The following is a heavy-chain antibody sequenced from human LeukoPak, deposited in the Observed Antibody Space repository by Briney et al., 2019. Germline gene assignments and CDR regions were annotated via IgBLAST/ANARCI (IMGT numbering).Heavy chain of an antibody. CDR2: ISYDGSNK. CDR1: GFTFSSYG. V-gene: IGHV3-30*18. CDR3: AKDGGRIRYYYYYMDV. J-gene: IGHJ6*03. Sequence: GRSLRLSCAASGFTFSSYGMHWVRQAPGKGLEWVAVISYDGSNKYYADSVKGRYTISRDNSKNTLYLQMNSLRAEDTAVYYCAKDGGRIRYYYYYMDVWGKGTTVTVSS. D-gene: IGHD2/OR15-2a*01.